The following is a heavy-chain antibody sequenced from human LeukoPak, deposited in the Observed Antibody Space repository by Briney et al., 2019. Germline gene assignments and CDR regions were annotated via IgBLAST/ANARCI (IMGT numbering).Heavy chain of an antibody. CDR2: ISGSGGST. D-gene: IGHD5-18*01. V-gene: IGHV3-23*01. CDR3: ARSGRTGYSYGYDNY. Sequence: GGSLRLSCAASGFTFSSYVMSWVRQAPGKGLEWVSVISGSGGSTYYASSVKGRFTISRDNSKNTLYLQMNSPRAEDTAVYYCARSGRTGYSYGYDNYWGRGTLVTVSS. CDR1: GFTFSSYV. J-gene: IGHJ4*02.